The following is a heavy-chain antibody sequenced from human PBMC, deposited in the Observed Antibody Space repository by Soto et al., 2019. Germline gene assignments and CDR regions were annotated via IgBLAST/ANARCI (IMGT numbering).Heavy chain of an antibody. CDR2: INHSGST. CDR3: ARVTQNDPSQIENWGYYFDY. CDR1: GGSFSGYS. Sequence: SETLSLTCAVYGGSFSGYSWTWIRQSPRKGLEWIGQINHSGSTNYNPSLKSRVTISLVTSKNQFSLKLSSVTAADTAVYYCARVTQNDPSQIENWGYYFDYWGQGTLVSVSS. D-gene: IGHD7-27*01. V-gene: IGHV4-34*01. J-gene: IGHJ4*02.